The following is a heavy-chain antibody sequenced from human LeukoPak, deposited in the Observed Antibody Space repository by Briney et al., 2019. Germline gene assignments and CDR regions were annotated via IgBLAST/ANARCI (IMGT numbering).Heavy chain of an antibody. CDR1: GGPITSSNYY. CDR3: VYYYGSGSVEY. Sequence: SETLSLTCTVSGGPITSSNYYWGWIRQPPGKGLEWIGSFYCSGSTNYNPSLKSRVTISVDTSKNQFSLKLSSVTAADTAVYYCVYYYGSGSVEYWGQGTLVTVSS. CDR2: FYCSGST. J-gene: IGHJ4*02. D-gene: IGHD3-10*01. V-gene: IGHV4-39*01.